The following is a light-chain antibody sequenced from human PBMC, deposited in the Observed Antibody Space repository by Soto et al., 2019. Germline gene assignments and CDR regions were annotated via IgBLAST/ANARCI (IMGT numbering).Light chain of an antibody. J-gene: IGKJ2*01. CDR3: QRYGSSPPFT. V-gene: IGKV3-20*01. CDR1: QSVSSDY. Sequence: EIVLTQSPGTLSLSPGDRATLSCRASQSVSSDYLAWYQQKPGQAPRLLIYGASRGAAGIPDRFSGSGSGTDFTLTISRLEPEDFAVYFCQRYGSSPPFTFGQGTKVEI. CDR2: GAS.